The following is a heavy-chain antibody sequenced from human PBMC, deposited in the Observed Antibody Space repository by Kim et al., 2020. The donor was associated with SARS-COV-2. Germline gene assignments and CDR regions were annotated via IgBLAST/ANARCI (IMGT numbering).Heavy chain of an antibody. CDR1: GFTFSSYA. CDR2: ISGSGGST. CDR3: AKGPHIPPCLYCSGGSCYHSFDY. Sequence: GGSLRLSCAASGFTFSSYAMSWVRQAPGKGLEWVSAISGSGGSTYYADSVKGRFTISRDNSKNTLYLQMNSLRAEDTAVYYCAKGPHIPPCLYCSGGSCYHSFDYWGQGTLVTVSS. V-gene: IGHV3-23*01. D-gene: IGHD2-15*01. J-gene: IGHJ4*02.